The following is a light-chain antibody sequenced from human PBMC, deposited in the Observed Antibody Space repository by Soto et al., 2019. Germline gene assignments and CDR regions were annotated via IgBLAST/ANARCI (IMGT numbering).Light chain of an antibody. Sequence: QSALTQPRSVSGSPGQSVTISCTGTSSDIGSYNYVSWYQQHPGKAPKLMIYDVSKRPSGVPDRFSGSKSGNTASLTISGLQTEDEADYYCCTYAGSYLWVFGGETKLTVL. CDR3: CTYAGSYLWV. J-gene: IGLJ3*02. CDR1: SSDIGSYNY. CDR2: DVS. V-gene: IGLV2-11*01.